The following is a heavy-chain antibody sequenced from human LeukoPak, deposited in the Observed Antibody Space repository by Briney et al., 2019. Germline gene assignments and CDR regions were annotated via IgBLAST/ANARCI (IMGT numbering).Heavy chain of an antibody. CDR3: ARYGLTAALDF. V-gene: IGHV3-7*01. D-gene: IGHD2-21*02. CDR1: GFTFSSSW. Sequence: GGSLRLSCAASGFTFSSSWMSWVRQAPGKGLEWVANIKPDGSEKFHVGSVKGRFTISRDNSKSSLSLQMNSLRAEDTAVYYCARYGLTAALDFWGQGTLVTVSS. CDR2: IKPDGSEK. J-gene: IGHJ4*02.